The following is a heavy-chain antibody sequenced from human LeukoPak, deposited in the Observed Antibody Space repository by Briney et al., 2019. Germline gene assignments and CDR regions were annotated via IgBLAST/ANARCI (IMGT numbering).Heavy chain of an antibody. V-gene: IGHV3-15*01. CDR2: IKSKTDGGTT. CDR3: TTDTHDYGDYVDFDY. CDR1: GFTFSNAW. J-gene: IGHJ4*02. Sequence: GGSLRLSCAASGFTFSNAWMSWVRQAPGKGLEWVGRIKSKTDGGTTDYAAPVKGRFTISRDDSKNTLYLQMNSLKTEGTAVYYCTTDTHDYGDYVDFDYWGQGTLVTVSS. D-gene: IGHD4-17*01.